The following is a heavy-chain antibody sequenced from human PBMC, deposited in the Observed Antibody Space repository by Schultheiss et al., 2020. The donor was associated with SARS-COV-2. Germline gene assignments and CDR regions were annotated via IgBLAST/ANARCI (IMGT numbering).Heavy chain of an antibody. J-gene: IGHJ4*02. Sequence: GGSLRLSCAASGFTFADYGMHWVRQTPGKGLEWVAVISYDGSNKYYADSVKGRFTISRDNSKNTLYLQMNSLRAEDTAVYYCARDFGWESTGIDYWGQGTLVTVSS. D-gene: IGHD1-26*01. CDR1: GFTFADYG. CDR3: ARDFGWESTGIDY. V-gene: IGHV3-30*19. CDR2: ISYDGSNK.